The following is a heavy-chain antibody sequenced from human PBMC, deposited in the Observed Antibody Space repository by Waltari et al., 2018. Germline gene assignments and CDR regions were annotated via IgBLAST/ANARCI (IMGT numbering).Heavy chain of an antibody. D-gene: IGHD6-19*01. CDR1: GLTVSTTY. V-gene: IGHV3-53*01. Sequence: EVQLVESGGDLIQHGGSLRLSWAASGLTVSTTYMTWVRQAPGKGLEWVSVINSGDTTYYTDSVRGRFTISRDNSKNTLFLQMTSLRAEDTAMYYCAKGEQWPTIVRHWGRGTLVTVSS. CDR3: AKGEQWPTIVRH. CDR2: INSGDTT. J-gene: IGHJ1*01.